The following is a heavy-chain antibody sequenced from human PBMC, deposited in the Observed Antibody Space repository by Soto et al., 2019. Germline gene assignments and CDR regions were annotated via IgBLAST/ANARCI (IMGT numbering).Heavy chain of an antibody. D-gene: IGHD2-8*02. CDR3: AKMRSTDSSDPVFF. V-gene: IGHV3-11*01. J-gene: IGHJ4*02. CDR2: ISGSGTNI. Sequence: QVQLVESGGGVVKPGGSLRLSCSASGFSFSDSYMTWVRQAPGKGLEWISYISGSGTNIYYAESVEGRFTISRDNARNSVHLQMNDLRGGDTARYFCAKMRSTDSSDPVFFWGQGTLVTVSS. CDR1: GFSFSDSY.